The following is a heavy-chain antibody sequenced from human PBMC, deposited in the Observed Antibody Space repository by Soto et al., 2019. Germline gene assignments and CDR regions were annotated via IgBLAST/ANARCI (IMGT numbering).Heavy chain of an antibody. CDR2: ISYDGSNK. D-gene: IGHD6-13*01. CDR3: AKDRRLYSGSWDGRDY. V-gene: IGHV3-30*18. CDR1: GFTFSSYG. Sequence: QVQLVESGGGVVQPGRSLRLSCAASGFTFSSYGMHWVRQAPGKGLEWVAVISYDGSNKYYADSVKGRFTISRDNSKNTLYLQMNSLRAEDTAVYYCAKDRRLYSGSWDGRDYWGQGTLVTVSS. J-gene: IGHJ4*02.